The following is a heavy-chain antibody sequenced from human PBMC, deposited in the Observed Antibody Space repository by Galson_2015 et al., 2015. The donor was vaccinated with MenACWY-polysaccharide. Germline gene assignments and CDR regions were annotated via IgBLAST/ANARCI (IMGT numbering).Heavy chain of an antibody. CDR2: IKYDGSNK. Sequence: SLRLSCAASGSRFSNSGMHWVRQAPGKGLEWVAVIKYDGSNKVYADSVKGRFTISRDNSKNTVFLEMNTPGVEDTAVYYCAREGRRVVLHACDIWGQVTMVTVSS. V-gene: IGHV3-33*01. CDR3: AREGRRVVLHACDI. CDR1: GSRFSNSG. J-gene: IGHJ3*02.